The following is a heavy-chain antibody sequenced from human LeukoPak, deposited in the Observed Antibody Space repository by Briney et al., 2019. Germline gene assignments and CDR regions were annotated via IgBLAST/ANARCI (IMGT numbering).Heavy chain of an antibody. J-gene: IGHJ3*02. D-gene: IGHD5-12*01. CDR3: ARDRGVATYDAFDI. V-gene: IGHV3-74*01. CDR1: AFTFSSHW. CDR2: ISGDGSTF. Sequence: GGSLRLSCVASAFTFSSHWIHWVRQTPGKGLVWVSRISGDGSTFHYADSVKGRFTISRDNAKNTLYLQMNSLRAEDTAVYYCARDRGVATYDAFDIWGQGTMVTVSS.